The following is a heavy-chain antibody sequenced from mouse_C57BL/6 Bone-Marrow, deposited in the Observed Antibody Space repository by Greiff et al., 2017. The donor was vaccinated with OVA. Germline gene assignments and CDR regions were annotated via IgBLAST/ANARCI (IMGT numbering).Heavy chain of an antibody. V-gene: IGHV1-42*01. Sequence: VHVKQSGPELVKPGASVKISCKASGYSFTGYYMNWVKQSPEKSLEWIGEINPSTGGTTYNQKFKAKATLTVDKSSSTAYMQLKSLTSEDSAVYYCARENWGDTYWGQGTLVTVSA. D-gene: IGHD4-1*01. J-gene: IGHJ3*01. CDR2: INPSTGGT. CDR1: GYSFTGYY. CDR3: ARENWGDTY.